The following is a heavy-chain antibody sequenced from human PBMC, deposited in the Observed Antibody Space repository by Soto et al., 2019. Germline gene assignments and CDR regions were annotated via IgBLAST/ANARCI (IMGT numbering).Heavy chain of an antibody. CDR1: GGTFSSYA. D-gene: IGHD3-9*01. Sequence: ASVKVSCKASGGTFSSYAISWVRQAPGQGLEWMGGIIPIFGTANYAQKFQGRVTITADESMSTAYMELSSLRSEDTAVYYCAIVAANLTGYLSYYYYGMDVWGQGTTVTVSS. J-gene: IGHJ6*02. CDR2: IIPIFGTA. CDR3: AIVAANLTGYLSYYYYGMDV. V-gene: IGHV1-69*13.